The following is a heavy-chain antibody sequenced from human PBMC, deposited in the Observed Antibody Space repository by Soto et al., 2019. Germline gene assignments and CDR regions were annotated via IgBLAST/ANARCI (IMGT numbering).Heavy chain of an antibody. V-gene: IGHV4-31*03. CDR1: GGSISSGGYY. CDR2: IYYSGST. Sequence: QVQLQESGPGLVKPSQTLSLTCTVSGGSISSGGYYWSWIRQHPGKGLEWIGYIYYSGSTYYNPSLKSRVTISVDTSKNQFSLKLSSVTAADTAVYYCARDKYGSGSYGRTNWFDPWGQGTLVTVSS. D-gene: IGHD3-10*01. CDR3: ARDKYGSGSYGRTNWFDP. J-gene: IGHJ5*02.